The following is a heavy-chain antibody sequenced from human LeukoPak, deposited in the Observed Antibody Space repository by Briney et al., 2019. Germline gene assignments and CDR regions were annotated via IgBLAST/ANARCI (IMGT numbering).Heavy chain of an antibody. D-gene: IGHD4-23*01. J-gene: IGHJ4*02. CDR3: ARDGGNGGLSFDY. V-gene: IGHV4-59*01. Sequence: PSETLSLTCTVSGGSISSYYWSWIRQPPGKGLEWIGYIYYSGSTNYNPSLKSRVTISVDTSKNQFSLKLSSVTAADTAVYYCARDGGNGGLSFDYGGQGTLVTVSS. CDR1: GGSISSYY. CDR2: IYYSGST.